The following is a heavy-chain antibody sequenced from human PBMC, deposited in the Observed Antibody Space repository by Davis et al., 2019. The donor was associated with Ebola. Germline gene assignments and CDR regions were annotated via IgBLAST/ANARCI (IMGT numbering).Heavy chain of an antibody. D-gene: IGHD4-11*01. V-gene: IGHV3-64*01. J-gene: IGHJ4*02. Sequence: GESLKISCAASGFTFSSYRMHWVRQAPGKGLEYVSAITSNGDNTFYTNSVKGRFTISRDNSKNTLYLQMGSLRAEDTAVYYCARARGIYSFGPYFFDWWGQGTLVTVSS. CDR1: GFTFSSYR. CDR3: ARARGIYSFGPYFFDW. CDR2: ITSNGDNT.